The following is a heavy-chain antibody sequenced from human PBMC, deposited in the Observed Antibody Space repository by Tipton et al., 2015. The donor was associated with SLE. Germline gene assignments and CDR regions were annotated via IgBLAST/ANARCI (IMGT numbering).Heavy chain of an antibody. J-gene: IGHJ6*02. Sequence: QSGAEVKKPGSSVKVSCKASGGTFSSYAISWVRQAPGQGLEWMGGIIPIFGTSTYAQNFQGRVSITADESTSTAYMDLSSLRSEDTAVYYCARIDTTMIVVSPMDVWGQGTTVTVSS. CDR3: ARIDTTMIVVSPMDV. CDR2: IIPIFGTS. V-gene: IGHV1-69*01. CDR1: GGTFSSYA. D-gene: IGHD3-22*01.